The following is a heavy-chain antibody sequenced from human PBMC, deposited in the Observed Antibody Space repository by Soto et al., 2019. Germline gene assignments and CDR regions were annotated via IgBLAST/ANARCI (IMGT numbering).Heavy chain of an antibody. CDR1: GFTFSSYA. D-gene: IGHD6-13*01. V-gene: IGHV3-30-3*01. CDR3: ARGSVGTHYYYGMDV. Sequence: GGSLRLSCAASGFTFSSYAMHWVRQAPGKGLEWVAVISYDGSNKYYADSVKGRFTISRDNSKNTLYLQMNSLRAEDTAAYYCARGSVGTHYYYGMDVWGQGTTVTVS. CDR2: ISYDGSNK. J-gene: IGHJ6*02.